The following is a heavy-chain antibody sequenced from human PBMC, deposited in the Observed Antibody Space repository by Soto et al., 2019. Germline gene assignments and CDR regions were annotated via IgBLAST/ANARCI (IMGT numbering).Heavy chain of an antibody. V-gene: IGHV1-2*04. CDR3: ARDWGHYYGSGSFPSPHPSDI. D-gene: IGHD3-10*01. CDR2: INPNSGGT. Sequence: QVQLVQSGAEVKKPGASVKVSCKASGYTFTDYYLHWVRQAPGQGLEWMGWINPNSGGTHSAQKFQGWVTMTRDTSITTVYMELNNLTSDDTAMYFWARDWGHYYGSGSFPSPHPSDIWGQGTLVTVSS. CDR1: GYTFTDYY. J-gene: IGHJ4*02.